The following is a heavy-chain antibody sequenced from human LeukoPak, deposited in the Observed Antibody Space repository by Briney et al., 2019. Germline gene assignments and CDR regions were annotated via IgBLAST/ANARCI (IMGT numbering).Heavy chain of an antibody. J-gene: IGHJ4*02. CDR1: GFTFSSYS. D-gene: IGHD5-18*01. V-gene: IGHV3-23*01. Sequence: PGGSLRLSCAASGFTFSSYSMNWVRQAPGKGLQWVSSISGPGGNTYYADSVKGRFTISRDNSKNTLYLQMTSLRAEETALYYCAKSARGYSYGDFAYWGQGTLVTVSS. CDR3: AKSARGYSYGDFAY. CDR2: ISGPGGNT.